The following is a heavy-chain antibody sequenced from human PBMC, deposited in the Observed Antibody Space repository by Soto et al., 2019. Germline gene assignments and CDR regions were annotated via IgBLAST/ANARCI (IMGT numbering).Heavy chain of an antibody. J-gene: IGHJ4*02. CDR1: GDSVSSNSAA. Sequence: PSQTLSLTCAISGDSVSSNSAAWNWIRQSPSRGLEWLGRTYYRSKWYNDYAVSVKSRITINPDTSKNQFSLQLNSVTPEDTAVYYCAREVAVAGTREYYFDYWGQGTLVTVSS. V-gene: IGHV6-1*01. CDR3: AREVAVAGTREYYFDY. D-gene: IGHD6-19*01. CDR2: TYYRSKWYN.